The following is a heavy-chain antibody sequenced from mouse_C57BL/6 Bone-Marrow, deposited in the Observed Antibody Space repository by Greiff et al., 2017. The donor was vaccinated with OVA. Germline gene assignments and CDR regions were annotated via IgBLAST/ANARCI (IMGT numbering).Heavy chain of an antibody. Sequence: EVQLVESGPGLVKPSQSLSLTCSVTGYSITSGYYWNWIRQLPGNKLEWMGYTSDDGSNNYNPSLKNRITITRDTSNTPFFRKFMTVTTEDTAAYYCARGRAYYGLAYWGQGTLVTVSA. D-gene: IGHD2-10*01. CDR1: GYSITSGYY. V-gene: IGHV3-6*01. CDR2: TSDDGSN. J-gene: IGHJ3*01. CDR3: ARGRAYYGLAY.